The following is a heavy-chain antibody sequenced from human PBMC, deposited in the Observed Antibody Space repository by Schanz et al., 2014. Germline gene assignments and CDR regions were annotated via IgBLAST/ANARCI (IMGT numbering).Heavy chain of an antibody. CDR1: GFTFSSNS. V-gene: IGHV3-48*01. CDR2: IGSSSSRI. J-gene: IGHJ4*02. CDR3: ARGGPAYYCDD. Sequence: EVQLVESGGGLVQPGGSLRLSCAASGFTFSSNSMNWVRQAPGKGLEWISYIGSSSSRIDHADSVKGRFTISRDNAKNSLYLQMNSLRAEDTAVYYCARGGPAYYCDDWGQGTLVTVSS.